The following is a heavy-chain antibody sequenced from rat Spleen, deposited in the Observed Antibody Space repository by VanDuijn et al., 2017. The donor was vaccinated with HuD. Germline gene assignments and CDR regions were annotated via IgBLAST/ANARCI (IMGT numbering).Heavy chain of an antibody. D-gene: IGHD1-9*01. CDR1: GLSLTSYN. V-gene: IGHV2-63*01. CDR3: TRDGTTGIFAYVMDA. J-gene: IGHJ4*01. CDR2: MRYNGDT. Sequence: QVQLKESGPGLVQPSQTLSLTCTVSGLSLTSYNVHWVRQPPGKGLEWIGRMRYNGDTSYNSAPKSRLNISWDTSKNQVFLKMNSLQTDDTGTYYCTRDGTTGIFAYVMDAWGQGASVTVSS.